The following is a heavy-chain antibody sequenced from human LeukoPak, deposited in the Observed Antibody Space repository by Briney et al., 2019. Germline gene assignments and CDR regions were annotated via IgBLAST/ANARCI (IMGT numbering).Heavy chain of an antibody. Sequence: GGSLRLSCAASGFTFSSNTMHWVRQAPEKGLEYVSAVSGSGRSTYYADSVKGRFTISRDNPKNTLYLQLSSLRTEDTAVYYCVVGASDNPLDYWGQGTLVTVSS. D-gene: IGHD1-26*01. CDR2: VSGSGRST. CDR1: GFTFSSNT. V-gene: IGHV3-64D*06. CDR3: VVGASDNPLDY. J-gene: IGHJ4*02.